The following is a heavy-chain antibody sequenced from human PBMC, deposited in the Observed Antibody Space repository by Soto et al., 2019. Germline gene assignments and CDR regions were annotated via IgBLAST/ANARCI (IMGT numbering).Heavy chain of an antibody. CDR3: ARDKGYGDDLDS. J-gene: IGHJ4*02. Sequence: VQLVESGGGLVKPWGSLRLSCAASGFSFSDYYMSWVRQAPGKGLEWVSSISGKSTYIYYAASVKGRFTTSRENARNSVYLQMHSLRAEDTAVYYCARDKGYGDDLDSWGQGTLVTVSS. CDR1: GFSFSDYY. D-gene: IGHD4-17*01. V-gene: IGHV3-21*01. CDR2: ISGKSTYI.